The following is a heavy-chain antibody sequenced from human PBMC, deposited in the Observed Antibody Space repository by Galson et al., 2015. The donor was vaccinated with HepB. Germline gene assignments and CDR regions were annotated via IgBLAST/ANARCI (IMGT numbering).Heavy chain of an antibody. CDR2: IKQDGSEK. V-gene: IGHV3-7*03. J-gene: IGHJ4*02. Sequence: SLRLSCAASGFTFSSYWMHWVRQAPGKGLEWVANIKQDGSEKYYVDSVKGRFTISRDNAKNSLYLQMNSLRAEDTAVYYCARDFQRLDVVVVAATGWDWGQGTLVTVSS. CDR3: ARDFQRLDVVVVAATGWD. D-gene: IGHD2-15*01. CDR1: GFTFSSYW.